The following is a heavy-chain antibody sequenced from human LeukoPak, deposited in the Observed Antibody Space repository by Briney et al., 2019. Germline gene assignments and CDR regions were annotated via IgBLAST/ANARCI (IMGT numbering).Heavy chain of an antibody. D-gene: IGHD1-1*01. J-gene: IGHJ5*02. CDR2: IYYSGST. CDR1: GGSISSYY. V-gene: IGHV4-59*01. Sequence: SETLSLTCTVSGGSISSYYWSWIRQPPGKGLEWIGYIYYSGSTNYNPSLKSRVTISVDTSKNQFSLKLSSVTAADTAVYYCARGGSTGTNLNWVDPWGQGTLATVSS. CDR3: ARGGSTGTNLNWVDP.